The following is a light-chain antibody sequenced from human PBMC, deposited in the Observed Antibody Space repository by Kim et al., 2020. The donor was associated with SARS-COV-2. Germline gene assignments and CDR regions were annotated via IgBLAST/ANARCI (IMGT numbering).Light chain of an antibody. CDR2: DAS. Sequence: SVSPGERPTLSCRASQSLNRDLAWYQKTPGQAHRLLIYDASTRAAGIPARFSGSESGTEFTLTISSLQSEDSAIYYCQQYKDWPLTFGGGTKLEIK. CDR3: QQYKDWPLT. V-gene: IGKV3-15*01. CDR1: QSLNRD. J-gene: IGKJ4*01.